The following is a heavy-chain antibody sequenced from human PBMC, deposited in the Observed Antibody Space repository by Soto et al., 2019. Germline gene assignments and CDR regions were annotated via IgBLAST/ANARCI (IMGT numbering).Heavy chain of an antibody. CDR2: ISSSSSYT. J-gene: IGHJ5*02. V-gene: IGHV3-11*06. D-gene: IGHD3-22*01. CDR3: AREKGYYDSSGLYTHLFDP. Sequence: GGSLRLSCAASGFTFSDYYMSWIRQAPGKGLEWVSYISSSSSYTNYADSVKGRFTISRDNAKNSLYLQMNSLGAEDTAVYYCAREKGYYDSSGLYTHLFDPWGQGTLVTVSS. CDR1: GFTFSDYY.